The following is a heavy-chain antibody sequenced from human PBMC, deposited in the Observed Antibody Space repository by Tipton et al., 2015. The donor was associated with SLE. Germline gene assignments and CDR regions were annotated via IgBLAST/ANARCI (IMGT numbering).Heavy chain of an antibody. Sequence: TLSLTCAVHGGSFSGYYCSWIRQPPGKGLEWIGEINHSGSTNYNPSLKSRITISVDTSKNQFSLRLSSVTAADTAVYYCARGRPRATQAWGGYYYYMDVWGKGTTVTVSS. J-gene: IGHJ6*03. CDR1: GGSFSGYY. D-gene: IGHD3-16*01. CDR2: INHSGST. V-gene: IGHV4-34*01. CDR3: ARGRPRATQAWGGYYYYMDV.